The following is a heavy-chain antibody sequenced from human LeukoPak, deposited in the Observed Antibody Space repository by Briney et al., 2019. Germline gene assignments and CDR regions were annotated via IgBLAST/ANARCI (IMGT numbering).Heavy chain of an antibody. CDR2: IKQDGSEK. J-gene: IGHJ1*01. CDR1: GFTFSSYW. CDR3: ARNSGSSSWYGNPPRAEYFQH. D-gene: IGHD6-13*01. Sequence: PGGSLRLSCAASGFTFSSYWMSWVRQAPGKGLEWVANIKQDGSEKYYVDSVKGRFTISRDNAKNSLYLQMNSLRAEDTAVYYCARNSGSSSWYGNPPRAEYFQHWGQGTLVTVSS. V-gene: IGHV3-7*01.